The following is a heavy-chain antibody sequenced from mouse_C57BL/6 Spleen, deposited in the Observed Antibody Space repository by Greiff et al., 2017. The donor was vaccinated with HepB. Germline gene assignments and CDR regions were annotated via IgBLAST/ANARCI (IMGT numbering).Heavy chain of an antibody. CDR3: ARWGRGDAMDY. CDR2: IDPSDSYT. CDR1: GYTFTSYW. Sequence: QVQLQQSGAELVMPGASVKLSCKASGYTFTSYWMHWVKQRPGQGLEWIGEIDPSDSYTNYNQKFKGKSTLTVDKSSSTAYMQLSSLTSEDSAVYYCARWGRGDAMDYWGQGTSVTVSS. J-gene: IGHJ4*01. D-gene: IGHD3-3*01. V-gene: IGHV1-69*01.